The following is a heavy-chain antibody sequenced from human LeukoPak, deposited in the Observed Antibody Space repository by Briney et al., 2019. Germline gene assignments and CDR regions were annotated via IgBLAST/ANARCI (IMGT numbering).Heavy chain of an antibody. CDR3: ARVISGTCHFDS. V-gene: IGHV3-74*01. Sequence: PGGSLRLSCAASGFTFSSSWMHWVRQAPGGGLVYVSRINTDGTTAVYADSVKGRFTISRDNAKNTLYLQMSSLRAEDTAVYYCARVISGTCHFDSWGQGVLVIVST. D-gene: IGHD1-26*01. CDR2: INTDGTTA. CDR1: GFTFSSSW. J-gene: IGHJ4*02.